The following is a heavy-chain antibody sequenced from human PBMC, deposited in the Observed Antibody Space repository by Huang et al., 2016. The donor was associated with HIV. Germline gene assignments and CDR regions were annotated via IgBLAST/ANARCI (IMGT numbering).Heavy chain of an antibody. V-gene: IGHV4-39*01. CDR2: ICYSGDS. CDR3: ARGQSGPSQWLASLGNYYYYMDV. Sequence: QLQLQESGPGPVKPSATLSLTCSVSGGSISGSRYYWGWIRQPPGKGLEWIGSICYSGDSHYSPARKSRVTISVDTSKNQFSLKLRSVTAADTAVYYCARGQSGPSQWLASLGNYYYYMDVWGKGTTVTVSS. CDR1: GGSISGSRYY. J-gene: IGHJ6*03. D-gene: IGHD6-19*01.